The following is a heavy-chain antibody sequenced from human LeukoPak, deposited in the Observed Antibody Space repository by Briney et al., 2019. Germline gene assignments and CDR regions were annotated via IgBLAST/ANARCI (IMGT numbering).Heavy chain of an antibody. CDR1: GFTFSSHS. CDR2: ISSSSSTI. D-gene: IGHD1-26*01. J-gene: IGHJ3*02. V-gene: IGHV3-48*01. CDR3: AKLRRELLDAFDI. Sequence: GGSLRLSCAASGFTFSSHSMNWVRQAPGKGLEWVSYISSSSSTINYADSVKGRFTISRDNSKNTLYLQMNSLRAEDTAVYYCAKLRRELLDAFDIWGQGTMVTVSS.